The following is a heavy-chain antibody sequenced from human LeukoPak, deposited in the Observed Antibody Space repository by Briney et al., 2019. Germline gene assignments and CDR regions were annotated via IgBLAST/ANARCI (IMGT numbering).Heavy chain of an antibody. CDR1: GLTFTTFW. CDR3: AGSGWQVYLDY. D-gene: IGHD6-19*01. V-gene: IGHV3-7*01. J-gene: IGHJ4*02. CDR2: IKQGGSER. Sequence: GGSLRLSCAASGLTFTTFWMSWVRQAPGKGLEWVANIKQGGSERYYVDSVEGRFTISRDNAKNSLYLQMNSLRAEDTGVYYCAGSGWQVYLDYWGQGALVTVSS.